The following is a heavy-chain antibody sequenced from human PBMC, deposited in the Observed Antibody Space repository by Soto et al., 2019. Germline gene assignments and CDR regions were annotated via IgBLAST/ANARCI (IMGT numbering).Heavy chain of an antibody. V-gene: IGHV3-74*01. J-gene: IGHJ4*02. D-gene: IGHD2-21*02. CDR3: ARAYCGGDCYSGIDY. CDR1: GFTLRGYW. CDR2: INSDGSNT. Sequence: WWSLRLSCAASGFTLRGYWMHWVRQAPGKGLVWVSRINSDGSNTGYADSVKGRFTVSRDNAKNTLNLQMSSLRAEDTAIYYCARAYCGGDCYSGIDYWGQGTLVTVSS.